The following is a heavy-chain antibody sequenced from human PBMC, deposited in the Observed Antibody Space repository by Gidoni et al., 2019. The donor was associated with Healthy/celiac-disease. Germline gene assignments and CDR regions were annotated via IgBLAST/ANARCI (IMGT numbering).Heavy chain of an antibody. D-gene: IGHD6-19*01. CDR3: ARGSGWYSDIDY. J-gene: IGHJ4*02. Sequence: SGAEVKKPGAAVKVSCNASGYTFTSYHMHWVRQAPGQGLEWMGIINPSGGSTSYAQKFQGRVTMTRHTSTSTVYMELSSLRSEDTAVYYCARGSGWYSDIDYWGQGTLVTVSS. V-gene: IGHV1-46*03. CDR2: INPSGGST. CDR1: GYTFTSYH.